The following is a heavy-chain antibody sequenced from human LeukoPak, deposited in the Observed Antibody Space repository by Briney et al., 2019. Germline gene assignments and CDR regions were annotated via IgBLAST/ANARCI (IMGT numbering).Heavy chain of an antibody. CDR1: GFTFSNYG. J-gene: IGHJ3*02. CDR3: AKGYSGYDYAFDI. V-gene: IGHV3-30*18. D-gene: IGHD5-12*01. CDR2: ISYDGSDK. Sequence: PGGSLRLSCAASGFTFSNYGMHWVRQAPGKGLEWVAVISYDGSDKYYADSVKGRFTISRDNSKNTVCLQMNSPRAEDTAMYYCAKGYSGYDYAFDIWGQGTMVTVSS.